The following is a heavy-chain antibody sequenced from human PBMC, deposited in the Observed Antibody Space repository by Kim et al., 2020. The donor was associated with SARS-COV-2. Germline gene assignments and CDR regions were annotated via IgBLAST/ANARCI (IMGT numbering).Heavy chain of an antibody. CDR2: IYPGDSDT. CDR3: ARLRLGWVAPDWYFDL. V-gene: IGHV5-51*01. CDR1: GYSFTSYW. Sequence: GESLKISCKGSGYSFTSYWIGWVRQMPGKGLEWMGIIYPGDSDTRYSPSFQGQVTISADKSISTAYLQWSSLKASDTAMYYCARLRLGWVAPDWYFDLWGRGTLVTVSS. D-gene: IGHD2-15*01. J-gene: IGHJ2*01.